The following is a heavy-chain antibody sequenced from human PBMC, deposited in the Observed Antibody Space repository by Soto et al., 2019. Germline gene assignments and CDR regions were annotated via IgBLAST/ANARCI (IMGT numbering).Heavy chain of an antibody. J-gene: IGHJ4*02. CDR3: ASERYYYDSSGSLDY. D-gene: IGHD3-22*01. Sequence: GGSLRLSCAASGFTFSSYAMDWVRRAPGKGLEWVALISYDGSNKYYADSVKGRFTISRDNSKNTLYLQMNSLRAEDTAVYYCASERYYYDSSGSLDYWGQGTLVTVSS. V-gene: IGHV3-30-3*01. CDR1: GFTFSSYA. CDR2: ISYDGSNK.